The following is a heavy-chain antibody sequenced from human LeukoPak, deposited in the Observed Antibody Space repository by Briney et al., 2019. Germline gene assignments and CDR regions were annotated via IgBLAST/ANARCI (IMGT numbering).Heavy chain of an antibody. CDR3: ASGYYDSSGYPNWFDP. D-gene: IGHD3-22*01. J-gene: IGHJ5*02. CDR1: GGSISSYY. V-gene: IGHV4-4*07. Sequence: SETLSLTCTVSGGSISSYYWSWIRQPPGKGLEWIGRIYTSGSTNYNPSLKSRVTMSVDTSKNQFSLKLSSVTAADTAVYYCASGYYDSSGYPNWFDPWGQGTLVTVSS. CDR2: IYTSGST.